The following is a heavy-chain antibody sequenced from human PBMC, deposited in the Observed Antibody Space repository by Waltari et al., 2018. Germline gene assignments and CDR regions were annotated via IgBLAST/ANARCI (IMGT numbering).Heavy chain of an antibody. Sequence: EVQLVESGGGLVQPGGSLRLSCAASGFTFSKYWMSLIRQAPGKGLEWLANIKEDGSEKGYVDSVKGRFTISRDNAKNSLYLQVDSLRVEDTAVYYCARDPLAEDGYNSLDHWGQGTLVTVSS. V-gene: IGHV3-7*04. CDR1: GFTFSKYW. J-gene: IGHJ4*02. CDR3: ARDPLAEDGYNSLDH. CDR2: IKEDGSEK. D-gene: IGHD5-12*01.